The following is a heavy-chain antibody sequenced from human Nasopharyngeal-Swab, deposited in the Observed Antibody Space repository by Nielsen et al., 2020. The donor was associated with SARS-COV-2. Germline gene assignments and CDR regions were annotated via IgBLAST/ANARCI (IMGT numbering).Heavy chain of an antibody. CDR1: GYTFSSYA. CDR2: IIPIFGTA. Sequence: SVKVSCKASGYTFSSYAISWVRQAPGQGLEWMGGIIPIFGTANYAQKFQGRVTITADESTSTAYMELSSLRSEDTAVYYCAKAGRLEITGWFDPWGQGTLVTVSS. V-gene: IGHV1-69*13. CDR3: AKAGRLEITGWFDP. D-gene: IGHD1-1*01. J-gene: IGHJ5*02.